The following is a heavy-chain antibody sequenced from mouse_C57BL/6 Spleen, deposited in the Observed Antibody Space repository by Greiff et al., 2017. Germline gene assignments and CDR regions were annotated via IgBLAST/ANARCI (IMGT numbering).Heavy chain of an antibody. D-gene: IGHD2-1*01. CDR2: INPSSGYT. J-gene: IGHJ2*01. Sequence: QVQLKQSGAELARPGASVKMSCKASGYTFTSYTMHWVKQRPGQGLEWIGYINPSSGYTKYNQKFKDKATLTADKSSSTAYMQLSSLTSEDSAVYYCANGNYYFDYWGQGTTLTVSS. CDR1: GYTFTSYT. V-gene: IGHV1-4*01. CDR3: ANGNYYFDY.